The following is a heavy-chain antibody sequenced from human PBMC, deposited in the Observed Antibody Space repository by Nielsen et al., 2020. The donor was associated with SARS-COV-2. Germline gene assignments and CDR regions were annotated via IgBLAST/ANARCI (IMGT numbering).Heavy chain of an antibody. D-gene: IGHD3-10*01. CDR3: AKDGVVRGDALDL. CDR2: VSASGGST. CDR1: GFTFNIYA. V-gene: IGHV3-23*01. Sequence: GVLKISCAASGFTFNIYAMAWVRRAPGRGLQWVTGVSASGGSTYYTDSVKGRFSISRDNSKNTLFLQMHSLRVEDTALYYCAKDGVVRGDALDLWGQGTMVTFSS. J-gene: IGHJ3*01.